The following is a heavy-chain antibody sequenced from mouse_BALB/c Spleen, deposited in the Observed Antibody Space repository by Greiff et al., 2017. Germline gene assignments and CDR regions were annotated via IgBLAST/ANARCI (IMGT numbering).Heavy chain of an antibody. J-gene: IGHJ4*01. CDR2: IYPGSGST. CDR1: GYTFTSYW. Sequence: LQQPGSELVRPGASVKLSCKASGYTFTSYWMHWVKQRPGQGLEWIGNIYPGSGSTNYDEKFKSKATLTVDTSSSTAYMQLSSLTSEDSAVYYCTSSIYYDYDGYAMDYWGQGTSVTVSS. D-gene: IGHD2-4*01. CDR3: TSSIYYDYDGYAMDY. V-gene: IGHV1S22*01.